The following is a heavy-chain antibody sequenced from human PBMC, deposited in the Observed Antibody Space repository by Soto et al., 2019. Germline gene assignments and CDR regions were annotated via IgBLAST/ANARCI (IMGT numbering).Heavy chain of an antibody. J-gene: IGHJ3*02. V-gene: IGHV1-69*13. Sequence: SVKVSCKASGGTFSSYAISWVRQAPGQGLEWMGGIIPIFGTANYAQKFQGRVTITADESTSTAYMELSSLRSEDTAVYYCARVMTTVTTSAFDIWGQGTMVTVSS. D-gene: IGHD4-17*01. CDR1: GGTFSSYA. CDR3: ARVMTTVTTSAFDI. CDR2: IIPIFGTA.